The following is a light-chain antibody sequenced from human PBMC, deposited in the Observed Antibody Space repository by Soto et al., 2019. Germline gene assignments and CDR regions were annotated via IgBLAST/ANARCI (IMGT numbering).Light chain of an antibody. CDR3: QQRDNWPLT. Sequence: EIVLRQSPATLSLAPGESATRSCRASESVGIYVAWYQHKPGQAPRLLIYDASNRATGIPARFRGSGSGTHFTLTISSLESEDFAVYYCQQRDNWPLTFGGGTKVDIK. CDR1: ESVGIY. J-gene: IGKJ4*01. CDR2: DAS. V-gene: IGKV3-11*01.